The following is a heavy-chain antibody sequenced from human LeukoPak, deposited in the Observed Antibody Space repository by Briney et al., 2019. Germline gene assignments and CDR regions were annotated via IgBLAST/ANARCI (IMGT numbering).Heavy chain of an antibody. V-gene: IGHV1-46*01. CDR1: GYTLTELS. CDR2: INPSGGST. CDR3: ARDLSSGSNLDY. Sequence: PEASVKVSCKVSGYTLTELSMHWVRQAPGQGLEWMGIINPSGGSTTYAQKFQGRVTMTTDTSTSTVYMELSSLRSEDTAVYYCARDLSSGSNLDYWGQGTLVTVSS. J-gene: IGHJ4*02. D-gene: IGHD3-10*01.